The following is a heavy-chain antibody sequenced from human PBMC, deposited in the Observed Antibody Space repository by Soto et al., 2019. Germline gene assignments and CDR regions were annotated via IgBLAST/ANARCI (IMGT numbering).Heavy chain of an antibody. J-gene: IGHJ4*02. D-gene: IGHD5-18*01. CDR3: ARDQLYCGANPLDY. CDR2: ISSSSSYK. V-gene: IGHV3-21*01. CDR1: GFTFSSYS. Sequence: GGSLRLSCAASGFTFSSYSMNWVRQAPGKGLEWVSSISSSSSYKYYADSVKGRFTISRDTAKNSLFLQRISRRAEDTAVYYCARDQLYCGANPLDYWGQGTEVTVSS.